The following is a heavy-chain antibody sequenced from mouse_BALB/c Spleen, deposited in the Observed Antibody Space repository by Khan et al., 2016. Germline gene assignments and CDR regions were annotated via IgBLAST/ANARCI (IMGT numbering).Heavy chain of an antibody. D-gene: IGHD2-1*01. CDR3: ASAGYGNHPYSAMDY. CDR1: GYSFTSYW. CDR2: IHPSDSET. J-gene: IGHJ4*01. V-gene: IGHV1S82*01. Sequence: QVQLQQSGAELVRPGASVKLSCKASGYSFTSYWMNWVTQRPGQGLEWIGMIHPSDSETTLNQKFKDKATMTVEKSSSTAYMQLTRPTPADSAVSACASAGYGNHPYSAMDYWGQGTSVTVSA.